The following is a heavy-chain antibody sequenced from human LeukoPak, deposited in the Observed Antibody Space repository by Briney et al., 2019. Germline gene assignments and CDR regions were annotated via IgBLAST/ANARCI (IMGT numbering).Heavy chain of an antibody. J-gene: IGHJ4*02. CDR2: FDPEDGET. CDR3: ATGAGDARYYYDSSGYRFDY. V-gene: IGHV1-24*01. CDR1: GYTLTELS. D-gene: IGHD3-22*01. Sequence: ASVKVSCKVSGYTLTELSMHWVRQAPGKGLEWMGGFDPEDGETIYAQKFQGRVTMTEDTSTDTAYMELSSLRSEDTAVYYCATGAGDARYYYDSSGYRFDYWGQGTLVTVSS.